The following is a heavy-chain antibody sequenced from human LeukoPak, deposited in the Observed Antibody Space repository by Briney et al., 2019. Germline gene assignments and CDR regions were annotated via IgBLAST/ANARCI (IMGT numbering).Heavy chain of an antibody. Sequence: SVKVSCKASGGTFSSYAISWVRQAPGHGLEWMGGIIPIFGTANYAQKFQGRVTITADKSTSTAYMELSSLRSEDTAVYYCARRSSPWYFDYWGQGTLVIVSS. CDR2: IIPIFGTA. J-gene: IGHJ4*02. CDR3: ARRSSPWYFDY. D-gene: IGHD6-6*01. CDR1: GGTFSSYA. V-gene: IGHV1-69*06.